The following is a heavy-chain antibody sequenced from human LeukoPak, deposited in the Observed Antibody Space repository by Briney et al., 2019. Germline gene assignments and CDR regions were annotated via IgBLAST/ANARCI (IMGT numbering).Heavy chain of an antibody. CDR3: SKDHPDCRGTSCLLFDC. Sequence: PGGSLRLSCAASGFTFSSYAMSWVRQAPGKGLGRVSTITSGCGSTYYADTVKGRFTISRDNSKNMLHLQMNSLRAKDTALYYCSKDHPDCRGTSCLLFDCWGQGTLVTVSS. CDR1: GFTFSSYA. V-gene: IGHV3-23*01. CDR2: ITSGCGST. D-gene: IGHD2-2*01. J-gene: IGHJ4*02.